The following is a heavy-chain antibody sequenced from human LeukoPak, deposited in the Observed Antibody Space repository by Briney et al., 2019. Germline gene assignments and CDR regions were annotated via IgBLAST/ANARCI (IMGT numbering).Heavy chain of an antibody. CDR1: GFTFSSYS. CDR2: ISSSSSYI. Sequence: GGSLRLSRAASGFTFSSYSMNWVRQAPGQGLEWMSSISSSSSYIYYADSVKGRFTISRDNAKNSLYLQMNSLRAEDTSVYYCARLGCSGGSCSSFDYWGQGTLVTVSS. V-gene: IGHV3-21*01. D-gene: IGHD2-15*01. J-gene: IGHJ4*02. CDR3: ARLGCSGGSCSSFDY.